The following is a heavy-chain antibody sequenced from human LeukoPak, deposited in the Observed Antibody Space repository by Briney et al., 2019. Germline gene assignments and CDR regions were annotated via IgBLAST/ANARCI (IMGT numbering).Heavy chain of an antibody. Sequence: GRSLRLSCAASGFTFSSYGMHWVRQAPGKGLEWVAVIWYDGSNKYYADSVKGRFTISRDNSKNTLYLQMNSLRAEDTAVYYCARDSHSEGYSYGYFDYWGQGTLVTVSS. V-gene: IGHV3-33*01. CDR2: IWYDGSNK. CDR1: GFTFSSYG. CDR3: ARDSHSEGYSYGYFDY. J-gene: IGHJ4*02. D-gene: IGHD5-18*01.